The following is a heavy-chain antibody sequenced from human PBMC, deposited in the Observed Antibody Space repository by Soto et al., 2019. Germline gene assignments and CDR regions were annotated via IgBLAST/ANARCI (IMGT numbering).Heavy chain of an antibody. CDR3: ARGHCSGGSCYSGVPGRPQLHQPYYYYGMDV. CDR1: GGTFSSYA. Sequence: ASVKVSCKASGGTFSSYAISWVRQAPGQGLEWMGGIIPIFGTANYAQKFQGRVTITADESTSTAYMELSSLGSEDTAVYYCARGHCSGGSCYSGVPGRPQLHQPYYYYGMDVWGQGTTVTVSS. V-gene: IGHV1-69*13. CDR2: IIPIFGTA. J-gene: IGHJ6*02. D-gene: IGHD2-15*01.